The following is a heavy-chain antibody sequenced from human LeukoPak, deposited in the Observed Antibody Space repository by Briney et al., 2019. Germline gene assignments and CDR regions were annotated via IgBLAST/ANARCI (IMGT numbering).Heavy chain of an antibody. Sequence: GGSLRLSCAASGFTFNSYWMHWVRQAPGKGLVWVSRINSDGSGTSDADFVKGRFTISRDNSKNTLYLQMNSLRAEDTAVYYCARGNAHPGPDYWGQGTLVTVSS. CDR1: GFTFNSYW. CDR2: INSDGSGT. V-gene: IGHV3-74*01. J-gene: IGHJ4*02. CDR3: ARGNAHPGPDY. D-gene: IGHD2-8*02.